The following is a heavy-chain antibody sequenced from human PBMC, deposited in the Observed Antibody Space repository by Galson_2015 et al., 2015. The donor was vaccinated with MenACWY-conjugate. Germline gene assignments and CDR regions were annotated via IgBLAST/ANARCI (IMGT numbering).Heavy chain of an antibody. V-gene: IGHV3-7*03. CDR3: ARLPAGSEIRYFYGMDV. Sequence: SLRLSCAASGFTFSSNWMSWVRQAPGKGLGWVANINQDGSEKYYVDSMKGRFTISRDDAKNSLYLQMNSLRAEDTAVYYCARLPAGSEIRYFYGMDVWGQGTTVTVSS. J-gene: IGHJ6*02. CDR2: INQDGSEK. CDR1: GFTFSSNW. D-gene: IGHD5-24*01.